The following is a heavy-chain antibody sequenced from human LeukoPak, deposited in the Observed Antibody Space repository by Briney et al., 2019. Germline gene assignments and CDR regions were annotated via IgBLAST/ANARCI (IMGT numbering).Heavy chain of an antibody. Sequence: GGSLRLSCATSGFTFSDYYMSWIRQAPGKGLEWVSYISSSGSGTYYADSVKGRFTISRDNAKNSLHLQMNSLRAEDTAVYYCARALYDAFDIWGQGTMVTVSS. CDR3: ARALYDAFDI. J-gene: IGHJ3*02. V-gene: IGHV3-11*01. CDR2: ISSSGSGT. D-gene: IGHD3-16*01. CDR1: GFTFSDYY.